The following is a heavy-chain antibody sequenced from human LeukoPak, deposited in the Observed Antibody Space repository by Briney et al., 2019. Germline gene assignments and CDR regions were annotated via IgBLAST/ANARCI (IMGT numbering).Heavy chain of an antibody. CDR2: IYSGGST. J-gene: IGHJ4*02. CDR1: GFTVSSNY. Sequence: GGSLRPSCAASGFTVSSNYMSWVRQAPGKGLEWVSVIYSGGSTYYADSVKGRFTISRDNSKNTLYLQMNSLRAEDTAVYYCARTTPSIVGATGFDYWGQGTLVTVSS. D-gene: IGHD1-26*01. CDR3: ARTTPSIVGATGFDY. V-gene: IGHV3-53*01.